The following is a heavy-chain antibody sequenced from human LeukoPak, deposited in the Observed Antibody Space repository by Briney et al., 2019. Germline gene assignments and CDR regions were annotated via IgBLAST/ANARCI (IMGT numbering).Heavy chain of an antibody. D-gene: IGHD5-12*01. Sequence: GGSLRLSCAASGFTVRRNYLSWVRQAPGKGLECVSVIYSGGDTYYADSVKGRFTISRDTSKNTLYLQMNSLRTEDTAVYYCTRDRTDDYDVNLDYWGQGTLVTVSS. J-gene: IGHJ4*02. CDR1: GFTVRRNY. V-gene: IGHV3-66*01. CDR2: IYSGGDT. CDR3: TRDRTDDYDVNLDY.